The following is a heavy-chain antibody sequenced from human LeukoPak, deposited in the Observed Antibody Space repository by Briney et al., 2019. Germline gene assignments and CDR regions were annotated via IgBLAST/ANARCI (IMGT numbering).Heavy chain of an antibody. CDR2: IYYTGST. V-gene: IGHV4-59*01. J-gene: IGHJ5*02. Sequence: SETLSLTCTVSGGSIRSYYWSWIRQPPGKGLEWIGYIYYTGSTNYSPSLKSRVTISVDTSKNQFSLRLSSVAAADTAVYYCARGSFSSGWTFDPWGQGTLVTVSS. CDR3: ARGSFSSGWTFDP. D-gene: IGHD6-19*01. CDR1: GGSIRSYY.